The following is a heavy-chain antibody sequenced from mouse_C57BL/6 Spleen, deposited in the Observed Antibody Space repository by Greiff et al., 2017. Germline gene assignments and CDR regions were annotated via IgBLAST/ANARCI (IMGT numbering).Heavy chain of an antibody. V-gene: IGHV5-9*01. CDR1: GFTFSSYT. D-gene: IGHD2-1*01. CDR3: ARHGNYAWFAY. J-gene: IGHJ3*01. Sequence: VQLKESGGGLVKPGGSLKLSCAASGFTFSSYTMSWVRQTPEKRLEWVATISGGGGNTYYPDSVKGRFTISRDNAKTTLYLQMSSLRSEDTALYYCARHGNYAWFAYWGQGTLVTVSA. CDR2: ISGGGGNT.